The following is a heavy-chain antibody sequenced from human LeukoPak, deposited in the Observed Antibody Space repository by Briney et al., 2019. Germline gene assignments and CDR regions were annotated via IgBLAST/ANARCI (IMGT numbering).Heavy chain of an antibody. V-gene: IGHV4-30-2*01. CDR2: ISHSGST. J-gene: IGHJ4*02. Sequence: PSQTLSLTGAVSGGAISSVGYAWIWIRQPPGKGLEWIGYISHSGSTYYNPSLKSRVTISVDRSKNQFSLKLSSVTAADTAVYYCARAEYSSVDYWGQGTLVTVSS. CDR3: ARAEYSSVDY. CDR1: GGAISSVGYA. D-gene: IGHD6-6*01.